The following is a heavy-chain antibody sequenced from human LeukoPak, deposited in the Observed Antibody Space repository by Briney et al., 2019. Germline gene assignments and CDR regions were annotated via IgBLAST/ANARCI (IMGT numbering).Heavy chain of an antibody. Sequence: GGSLRLSCAASGFTFSSSGMHWVRQAPGKGLEWVAFIRYDGSNKYYADSVKGRFTISRDNSKNTLYLQMNSLRPEDTAVYYCAKGGASVTRYVDYWGQGTLVTVSS. D-gene: IGHD4-17*01. CDR2: IRYDGSNK. J-gene: IGHJ4*02. CDR1: GFTFSSSG. CDR3: AKGGASVTRYVDY. V-gene: IGHV3-30*02.